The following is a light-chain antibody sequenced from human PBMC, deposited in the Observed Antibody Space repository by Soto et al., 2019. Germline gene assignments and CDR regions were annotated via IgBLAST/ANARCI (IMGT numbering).Light chain of an antibody. CDR3: QQRTNWPLT. CDR2: DAS. CDR1: QRVAKF. V-gene: IGKV3-11*01. Sequence: EIVLTQSPDTLSLSPGENATLSCRASQRVAKFLAWYQQKGGQAPRLLIFDASTRATGVPGRFNGSGSGTAFTLTINSLQPDDAAVYFCQQRTNWPLTFGGGTKVEVK. J-gene: IGKJ4*01.